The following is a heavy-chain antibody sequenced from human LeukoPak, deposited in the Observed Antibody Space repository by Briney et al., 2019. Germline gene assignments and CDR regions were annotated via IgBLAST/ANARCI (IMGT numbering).Heavy chain of an antibody. D-gene: IGHD6-13*01. CDR1: GGSISSSSYY. CDR3: ARHWRAAAGKNWFDP. J-gene: IGHJ5*02. CDR2: IYYSGST. V-gene: IGHV4-39*01. Sequence: SETLSLTCTVSGGSISSSSYYWGWIRQPPGKGLGWIGSIYYSGSTYSNPSLKSRVTISVATSKNQFSLKLSSVTAADTAVYYCARHWRAAAGKNWFDPWGQGTLVTVSS.